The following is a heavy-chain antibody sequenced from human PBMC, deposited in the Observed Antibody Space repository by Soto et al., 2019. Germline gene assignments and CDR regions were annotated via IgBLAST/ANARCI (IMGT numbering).Heavy chain of an antibody. CDR3: ARHGVVVVPAANAFDI. D-gene: IGHD2-2*01. V-gene: IGHV4-59*08. CDR2: IYYSGST. CDR1: GGSIGGYY. Sequence: PSETLSLTCTVSGGSIGGYYGSWIRQPPGKGLEWIGYIYYSGSTNYNPSLKSRVTISVDTSKNQFSLKLSSVTAADTAVYYCARHGVVVVPAANAFDIWGQGTMVTVSS. J-gene: IGHJ3*02.